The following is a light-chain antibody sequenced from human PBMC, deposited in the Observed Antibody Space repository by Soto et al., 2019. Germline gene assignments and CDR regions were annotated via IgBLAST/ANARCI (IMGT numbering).Light chain of an antibody. J-gene: IGKJ5*01. V-gene: IGKV3-15*01. CDR3: QQYNNWPPT. Sequence: EIGMTQSPATLCRALGESRTLSWRASQSVRSSLAWYQQKPGQAPRLLIYDASTRAPGIPARFSGSGSGTELTLTISSLQSDAFALYHCQQYNNWPPTFGHGTRLEIK. CDR1: QSVRSS. CDR2: DAS.